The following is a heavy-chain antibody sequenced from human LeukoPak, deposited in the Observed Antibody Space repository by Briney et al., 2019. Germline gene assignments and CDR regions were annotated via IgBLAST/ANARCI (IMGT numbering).Heavy chain of an antibody. J-gene: IGHJ4*02. D-gene: IGHD6-19*01. CDR1: GGSISSYY. CDR2: IFSGGST. V-gene: IGHV3-53*01. Sequence: ETLSLTCTVSGGSISSYYWNWIRQPPGKGLEWVSAIFSGGSTFYADSVTGRFTISRDNSKSTVYLEMNSLRAEDTAVYYCARDLKTSGWYGDFDYWGQGTLVAVSS. CDR3: ARDLKTSGWYGDFDY.